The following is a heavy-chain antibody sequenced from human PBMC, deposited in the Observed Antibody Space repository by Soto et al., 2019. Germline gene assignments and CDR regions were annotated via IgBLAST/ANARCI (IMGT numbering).Heavy chain of an antibody. V-gene: IGHV3-74*01. J-gene: IGHJ4*02. CDR3: ATAEVDY. Sequence: GGSLRLSCVVSGFTFGNHWMHWVRQAPGKGLEWVSRMYSDGSTTNYADSVKGRFTVSRDNAKNTLYLQMNSLRAEDTAVYYCATAEVDYWGPGTLVTVSS. CDR1: GFTFGNHW. CDR2: MYSDGSTT.